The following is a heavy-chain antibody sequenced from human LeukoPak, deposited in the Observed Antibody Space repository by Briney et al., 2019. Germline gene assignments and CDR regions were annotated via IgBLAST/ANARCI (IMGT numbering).Heavy chain of an antibody. Sequence: TETLSLTCAVSGGSISSSNWWSWVRQPPGKGLEWIGEIYHSGSTNYNPSLKGRVTISVDKSKNQFSLKLSSVTAADTAVYYCARVADSSGYYPPYFDYWGQGTLVTVSS. V-gene: IGHV4-4*02. CDR2: IYHSGST. CDR1: GGSISSSNW. D-gene: IGHD3-22*01. J-gene: IGHJ4*02. CDR3: ARVADSSGYYPPYFDY.